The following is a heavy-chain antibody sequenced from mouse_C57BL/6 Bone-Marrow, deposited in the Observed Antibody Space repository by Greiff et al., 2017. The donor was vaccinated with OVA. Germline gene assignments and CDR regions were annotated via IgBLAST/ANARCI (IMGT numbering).Heavy chain of an antibody. CDR1: GFTFSDYY. CDR2: INYDGSST. V-gene: IGHV5-16*01. Sequence: LVESEGGLVQPGSSMKLSCTASGFTFSDYYMAWVRQVPEKGLEWVANINYDGSSTYYLDSLKSRFIISRDNAKNILYLQMSSLKSEDTATYYCARDGYSFDYWGQGTTLTVSS. J-gene: IGHJ2*01. CDR3: ARDGYSFDY.